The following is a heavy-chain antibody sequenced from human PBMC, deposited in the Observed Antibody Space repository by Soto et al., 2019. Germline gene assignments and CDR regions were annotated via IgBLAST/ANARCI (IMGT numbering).Heavy chain of an antibody. J-gene: IGHJ4*02. D-gene: IGHD2-2*01. V-gene: IGHV3-23*01. CDR2: VTGNADKT. CDR3: VRDCSSSSCSVWKY. Sequence: EVQLLESGGGLVQPGGSLRLSCAASGFTFSNYAMTWVRQAPGKGLEWVSGVTGNADKTYHADSVKGRFSIFRDNSKNTLYLQMNSLRAEDMAVYYCVRDCSSSSCSVWKYWGQGVLVTVSS. CDR1: GFTFSNYA.